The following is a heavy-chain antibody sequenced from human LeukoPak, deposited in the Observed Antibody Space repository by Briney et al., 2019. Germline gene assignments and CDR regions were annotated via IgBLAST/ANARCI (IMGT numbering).Heavy chain of an antibody. D-gene: IGHD3-16*01. CDR3: AKIYRYDYVWGSLDY. CDR2: ISGSGGST. V-gene: IGHV3-23*01. J-gene: IGHJ4*02. CDR1: GFTFSSYA. Sequence: GGSLRLSCAASGFTFSSYAMSWVRQAPGKGLEGVSAISGSGGSTYYADSVKGRFTISRDNSKNTLYLQMNSLRAEDTAVYYCAKIYRYDYVWGSLDYWGQGTLVTVSS.